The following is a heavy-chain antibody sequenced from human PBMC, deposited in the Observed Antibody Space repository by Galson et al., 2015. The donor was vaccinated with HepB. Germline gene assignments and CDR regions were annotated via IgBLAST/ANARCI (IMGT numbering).Heavy chain of an antibody. V-gene: IGHV6-1*01. J-gene: IGHJ6*02. CDR1: GDSVSNNNAA. Sequence: CAISGDSVSNNNAAWYWIRQSPSRGLEWLGRTYYRAKWYNDYAESVRGRIAIKPDTSKNQFSLQLNSVTPEETAVYYCARVGGTNYYYGMDVWGQGTTVTVSS. CDR3: ARVGGTNYYYGMDV. CDR2: TYYRAKWYN. D-gene: IGHD2-15*01.